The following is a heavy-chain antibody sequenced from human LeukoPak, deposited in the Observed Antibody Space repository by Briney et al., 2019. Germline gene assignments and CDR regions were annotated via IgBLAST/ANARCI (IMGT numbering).Heavy chain of an antibody. Sequence: GGSLRLSCAASGFTFSNAWMSWVRQAPGKGLEWVSSISSSSSYIYYADSVKGRFTISRDNAKNSLYLQMNSLRAEDTAVYYCARDLYYYGSGSLDYWGQGTLVTVSS. V-gene: IGHV3-21*01. D-gene: IGHD3-10*01. J-gene: IGHJ4*02. CDR1: GFTFSNAW. CDR3: ARDLYYYGSGSLDY. CDR2: ISSSSSYI.